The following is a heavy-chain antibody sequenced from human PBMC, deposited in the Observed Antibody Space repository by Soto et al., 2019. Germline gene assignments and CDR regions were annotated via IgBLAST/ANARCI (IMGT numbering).Heavy chain of an antibody. D-gene: IGHD5-12*01. CDR2: IIPIFGTA. V-gene: IGHV1-69*01. J-gene: IGHJ6*02. Sequence: QVQLVQSGAEVKKPGSSVKVSCKASGGTFSSYAISWVRQAPGQGLEWMGGIIPIFGTANYAQKFQGRVTITADESTSTAYMELSSLRSEDTAVYYCARGARDGYIRHYYGMDVWGQGTTVTVYS. CDR3: ARGARDGYIRHYYGMDV. CDR1: GGTFSSYA.